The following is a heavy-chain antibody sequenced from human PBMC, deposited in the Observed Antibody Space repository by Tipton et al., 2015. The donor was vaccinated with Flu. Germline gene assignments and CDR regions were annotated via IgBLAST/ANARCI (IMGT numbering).Heavy chain of an antibody. D-gene: IGHD5-12*01. CDR1: GGSFSGYY. J-gene: IGHJ4*02. CDR3: ARGRFVYSGSDSPFDY. CDR2: INHSGST. Sequence: LRLSCAVYGGSFSGYYWSWIRQPPGKGLEWIGEINHSGSTNYNPSLKSRVTISVDTSKNQFSLKLSSVTAADTAVYYCARGRFVYSGSDSPFDYWGQGTLVTVSS. V-gene: IGHV4-34*01.